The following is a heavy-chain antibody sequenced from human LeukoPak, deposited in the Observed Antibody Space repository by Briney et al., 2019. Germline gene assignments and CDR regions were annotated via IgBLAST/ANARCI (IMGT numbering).Heavy chain of an antibody. Sequence: AETLSLTCAVYGGSFSNYYWSWIRQPPGKGLEWIGEMNHSGRTNYNPSLKSRVTISVDTSKNQFSLNLRSVTAADTAVYYCARLAGLERPTSSAPYYYYGMDVWGQGTTVTVSS. CDR1: GGSFSNYY. CDR3: ARLAGLERPTSSAPYYYYGMDV. CDR2: MNHSGRT. D-gene: IGHD1-1*01. V-gene: IGHV4-34*01. J-gene: IGHJ6*02.